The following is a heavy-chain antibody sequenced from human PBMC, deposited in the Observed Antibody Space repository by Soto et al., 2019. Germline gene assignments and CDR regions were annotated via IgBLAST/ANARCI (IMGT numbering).Heavy chain of an antibody. V-gene: IGHV3-74*01. CDR1: GFTFSNDW. J-gene: IGHJ6*02. CDR3: ARERTSKGGMDV. Sequence: GGSLRLSXAASGFTFSNDWMNWVRQGPGKGLEWVSRIISGGTRVTYADSVKGRFTIARDNAKNTLYLEMHSLTAEDTAVYYCARERTSKGGMDVWGQGTTVTVSS. CDR2: IISGGTRV.